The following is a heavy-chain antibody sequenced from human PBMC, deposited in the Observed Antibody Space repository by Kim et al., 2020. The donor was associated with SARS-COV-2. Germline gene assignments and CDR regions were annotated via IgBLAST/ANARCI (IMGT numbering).Heavy chain of an antibody. CDR1: GFTFSAYG. V-gene: IGHV3-33*06. CDR2: IWFDAGNK. Sequence: GGSLRLSCAASGFTFSAYGMHWVRQAPGKGLEWVGLIWFDAGNKFYADSVKGRFTISRDNSRNILYLEMNSLRAEDTAMYYCAKAGYRDTGDDAFDVWGHGKTVTVS. J-gene: IGHJ3*01. D-gene: IGHD3-16*01. CDR3: AKAGYRDTGDDAFDV.